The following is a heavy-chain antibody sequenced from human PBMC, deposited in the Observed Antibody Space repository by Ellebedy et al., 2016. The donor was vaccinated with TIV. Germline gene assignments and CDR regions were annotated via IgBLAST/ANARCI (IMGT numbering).Heavy chain of an antibody. D-gene: IGHD2-8*01. V-gene: IGHV3-48*02. CDR3: ARGMGVLMVYATGGGMDV. Sequence: GGSLRLSXAASGLTFSSYSMNWVRQAPGKGLEWVSYISSSSSTIYYADSVKGRFTISRDNAKNSLYLQMNSLRDEDTAVYYCARGMGVLMVYATGGGMDVWGQGTTVTVSS. CDR1: GLTFSSYS. CDR2: ISSSSSTI. J-gene: IGHJ6*02.